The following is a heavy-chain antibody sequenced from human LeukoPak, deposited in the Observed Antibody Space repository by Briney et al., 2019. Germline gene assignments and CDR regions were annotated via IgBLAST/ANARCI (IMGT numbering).Heavy chain of an antibody. CDR3: AKNTESQVIFRD. D-gene: IGHD2-15*01. Sequence: LGGSLRLSCAASGFTFRSYWMSWVRQAPGKGLEWVANIKQDGSEKYYVDSVKGRFTISRDNAKNSLDLQMNSLRAEDTAVYYCAKNTESQVIFRDWGQGTPVTVSS. J-gene: IGHJ4*02. V-gene: IGHV3-7*01. CDR1: GFTFRSYW. CDR2: IKQDGSEK.